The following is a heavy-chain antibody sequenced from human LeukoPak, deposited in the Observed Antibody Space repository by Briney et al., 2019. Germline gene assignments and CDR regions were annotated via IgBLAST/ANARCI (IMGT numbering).Heavy chain of an antibody. D-gene: IGHD3-3*01. CDR1: GGSISSYY. Sequence: PSETLSLTCTVSGGSISSYYWSWIRQPPGKGVEWIGYIYYSGSTNYNPSLKRRVTISVDTSKNQFSLKLSSVTAADTAVYYCARGAKYDFWSGYYIYWGQGTLVTVSS. V-gene: IGHV4-59*01. J-gene: IGHJ4*02. CDR2: IYYSGST. CDR3: ARGAKYDFWSGYYIY.